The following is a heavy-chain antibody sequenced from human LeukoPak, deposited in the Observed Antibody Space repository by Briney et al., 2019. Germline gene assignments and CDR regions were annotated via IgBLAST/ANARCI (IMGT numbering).Heavy chain of an antibody. CDR1: GGTFSSYA. CDR3: ARDSDSSGYYRDAFDI. CDR2: IIPIFGTA. J-gene: IGHJ3*02. Sequence: SVKVSCKASGGTFSSYAISWVRQAPGQGLEWMGGIIPIFGTANYAQKFQGRVTITADESTSTAYMELSRLRSDDTAVYYCARDSDSSGYYRDAFDIWGQGTMVTVSS. D-gene: IGHD3-22*01. V-gene: IGHV1-69*13.